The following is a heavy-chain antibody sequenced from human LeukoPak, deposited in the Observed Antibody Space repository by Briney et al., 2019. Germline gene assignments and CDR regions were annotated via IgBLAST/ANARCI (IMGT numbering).Heavy chain of an antibody. Sequence: PSETLSLTCAVYGGSFSGYYRSWIRQPPGKGLEWIGEINHSGSTNYNPSLKSRVTISVDTSKNQFSLKLSSVTAADTAVYYCARGRPSSSWPVKYYFDYWGQGTLVTVSS. CDR3: ARGRPSSSWPVKYYFDY. D-gene: IGHD6-13*01. J-gene: IGHJ4*02. CDR1: GGSFSGYY. CDR2: INHSGST. V-gene: IGHV4-34*01.